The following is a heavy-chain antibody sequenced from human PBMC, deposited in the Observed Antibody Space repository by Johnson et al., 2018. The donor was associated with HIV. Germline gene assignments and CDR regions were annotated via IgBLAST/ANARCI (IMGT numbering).Heavy chain of an antibody. V-gene: IGHV3-30*02. D-gene: IGHD3-16*01. CDR2: IRNDGINK. CDR3: AKGGPSREDAFDI. CDR1: AFTFSSYG. J-gene: IGHJ3*02. Sequence: QVQLVESGGGVVQPGGSLRLSCAASAFTFSSYGMHWVRQAPGKGLEWVAFIRNDGINKYYADSVKGRFTISRDNSKNTLYLQMNSLRAEDTALYYCAKGGPSREDAFDIWGQGTMVTVSS.